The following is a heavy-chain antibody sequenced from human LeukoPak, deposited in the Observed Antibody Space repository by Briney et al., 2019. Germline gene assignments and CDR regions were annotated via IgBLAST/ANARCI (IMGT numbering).Heavy chain of an antibody. CDR3: ATIGDRRTGELYRIDY. D-gene: IGHD7-27*01. CDR2: ISYDGNNK. Sequence: PGRSLRLSCAASGFTFAICAMHWVRQAPGKGLEWVAVISYDGNNKYYTDSVKGRFTISRDNSKNTLYLQMNSLRAEDTAVYYCATIGDRRTGELYRIDYWGQGTLVTVSS. J-gene: IGHJ4*02. V-gene: IGHV3-30-3*01. CDR1: GFTFAICA.